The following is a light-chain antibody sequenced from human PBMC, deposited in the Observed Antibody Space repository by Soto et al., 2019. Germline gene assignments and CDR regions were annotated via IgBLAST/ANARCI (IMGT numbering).Light chain of an antibody. V-gene: IGKV3-20*01. Sequence: ENVLTQSPGTLSLSPGERATLSCRASQSIGSNYLAWYQQKPGHAPRLIIYGTSSRATGIPDRFSGSGSGTDFTLTISRLEPEDFAAYYCQQCYSSWLTFGQGTKVEIK. J-gene: IGKJ1*01. CDR2: GTS. CDR1: QSIGSNY. CDR3: QQCYSSWLT.